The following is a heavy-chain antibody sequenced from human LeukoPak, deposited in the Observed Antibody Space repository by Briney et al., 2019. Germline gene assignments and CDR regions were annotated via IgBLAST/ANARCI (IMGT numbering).Heavy chain of an antibody. CDR2: MNPKSGNT. D-gene: IGHD1-26*01. V-gene: IGHV1-8*01. CDR1: GYTFTSYD. Sequence: ASVKLSCKASGYTFTSYDINWVRQATGQGLEWMGWMNPKSGNTGYAQKFQGRVTMTRNTSISTAYMELSSLRSEDTAVYYCARGSLLTLYSGSSHNWFDPWGQGTLVTVSS. CDR3: ARGSLLTLYSGSSHNWFDP. J-gene: IGHJ5*02.